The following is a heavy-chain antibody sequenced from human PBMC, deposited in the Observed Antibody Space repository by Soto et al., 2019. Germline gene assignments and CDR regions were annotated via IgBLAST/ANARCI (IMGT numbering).Heavy chain of an antibody. CDR3: ARGRAYCSGGSCYSSYFDY. V-gene: IGHV1-69*13. J-gene: IGHJ4*02. Sequence: ASVKVSCKASGGTFSSYAISWVRQAPGQGLEWMGGIIPIFGTANYAQKFQGRVTITADESTSTAYMELSSLRSEDTAVYYCARGRAYCSGGSCYSSYFDYWGQGTLVTVS. CDR1: GGTFSSYA. CDR2: IIPIFGTA. D-gene: IGHD2-15*01.